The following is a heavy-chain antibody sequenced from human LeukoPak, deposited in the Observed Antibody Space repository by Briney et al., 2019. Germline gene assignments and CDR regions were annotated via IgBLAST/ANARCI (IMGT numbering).Heavy chain of an antibody. V-gene: IGHV3-23*01. CDR3: AKGKTGAGTGGHNFDY. CDR1: GITFSSYA. D-gene: IGHD6-19*01. CDR2: ISGSSGNT. Sequence: GGSLRLSCAASGITFSSYAMSWVRQAPGKGLGWVSAISGSSGNTYYADSVKGRFTISRDNSKDTLYLQMNSLGVEDTAIYYCAKGKTGAGTGGHNFDYWGQGTLVTISS. J-gene: IGHJ4*02.